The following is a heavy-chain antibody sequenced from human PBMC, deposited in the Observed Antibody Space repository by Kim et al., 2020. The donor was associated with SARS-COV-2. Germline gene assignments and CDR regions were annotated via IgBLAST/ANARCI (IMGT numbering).Heavy chain of an antibody. CDR3: AREGLGGVVIPEVDY. Sequence: SETLSLTCTVSGYSISSGYYWGWIRQPPGKGLEWIGSIYHSGSTYYNPSLKSRVTISVDTSKNQFSLKLSSVTAADTAVYYCAREGLGGVVIPEVDYWGQGTLVTVSS. J-gene: IGHJ4*02. CDR1: GYSISSGYY. CDR2: IYHSGST. V-gene: IGHV4-38-2*02. D-gene: IGHD3-3*01.